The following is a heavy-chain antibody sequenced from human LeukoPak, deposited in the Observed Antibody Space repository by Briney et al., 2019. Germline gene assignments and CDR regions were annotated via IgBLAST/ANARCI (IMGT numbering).Heavy chain of an antibody. J-gene: IGHJ2*01. CDR3: ARDMQQLVLGVVHWYFDL. Sequence: SETLSLTCDVYGASFTGYYWSWIRQSPGKGLEWIGEMNQRGSMNYNPSLKSRVTISVDRSKNQFSLKLSSVTAADTAVYYCARDMQQLVLGVVHWYFDLWGRGTLVTVSS. CDR1: GASFTGYY. D-gene: IGHD6-13*01. V-gene: IGHV4-34*01. CDR2: MNQRGSM.